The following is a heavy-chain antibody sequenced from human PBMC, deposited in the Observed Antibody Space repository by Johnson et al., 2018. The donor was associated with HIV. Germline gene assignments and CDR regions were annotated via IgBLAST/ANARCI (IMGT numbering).Heavy chain of an antibody. V-gene: IGHV3-66*01. CDR3: ARGLDAAGDAFDI. Sequence: EVQVVESGGGVVRPGGSLRLSCAASGFTFDDYGMSWVRQAPGKGLEWVSAIYSGGSTYYTDSVKGRFTVSRDSSKNTLYLQMNSLRAEDTAVYYCARGLDAAGDAFDIWGQGTMVTVSS. J-gene: IGHJ3*02. CDR1: GFTFDDYG. CDR2: IYSGGST. D-gene: IGHD3-9*01.